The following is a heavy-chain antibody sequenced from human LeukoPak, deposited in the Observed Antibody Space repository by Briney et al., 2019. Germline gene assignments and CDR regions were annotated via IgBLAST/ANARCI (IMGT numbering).Heavy chain of an antibody. CDR2: ISSSSRYI. D-gene: IGHD2-8*01. J-gene: IGHJ4*02. Sequence: GGSLRLSCAASGFTFSSYSMNWVRQAPGKGLEWVSSISSSSRYIYYADSVKGRVTISRDNAKNSLYLQMNSLRAEDTAVYYCARLRMVDYFDYWGQGTLVTVSS. V-gene: IGHV3-21*01. CDR1: GFTFSSYS. CDR3: ARLRMVDYFDY.